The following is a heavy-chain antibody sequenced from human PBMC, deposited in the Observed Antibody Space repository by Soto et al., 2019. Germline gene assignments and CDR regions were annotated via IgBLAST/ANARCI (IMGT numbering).Heavy chain of an antibody. J-gene: IGHJ6*02. CDR2: IIPIFGTA. CDR1: GGTFSSYA. V-gene: IGHV1-69*13. CDR3: ARDQDGRDYYYYSMDV. D-gene: IGHD1-26*01. Sequence: ASVKVSCKASGGTFSSYAISWVRQAPGQGLEWMGGIIPIFGTANYAQKFQGRVTITADESTSTAYMELSSLRSEDTAVYYCARDQDGRDYYYYSMDVWGQGTTVTVSS.